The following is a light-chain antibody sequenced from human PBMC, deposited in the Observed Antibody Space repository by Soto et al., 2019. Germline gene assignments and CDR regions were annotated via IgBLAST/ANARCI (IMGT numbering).Light chain of an antibody. CDR2: EVN. J-gene: IGLJ2*01. CDR3: TSYIGTDLLV. V-gene: IGLV2-8*01. Sequence: QSVLTQPPSASGSPGQSVAISCTGTSSDVGGYNYVSWYQQHPGKAPKLMIYEVNKRPSGVSNRFSGSKSANTASLTISGLQAEDEAEYYCTSYIGTDLLVFGGGTKLTVL. CDR1: SSDVGGYNY.